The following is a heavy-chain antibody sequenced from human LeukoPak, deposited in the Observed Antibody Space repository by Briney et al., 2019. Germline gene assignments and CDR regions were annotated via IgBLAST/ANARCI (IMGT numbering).Heavy chain of an antibody. V-gene: IGHV4-34*01. CDR3: ARDKVAAAPGDY. CDR1: GGSFSDYY. CDR2: INHSGST. J-gene: IGHJ4*02. D-gene: IGHD2-2*01. Sequence: SETLSLTCAVYGGSFSDYYWSWIRQPPGKVLEWIGEINHSGSTNYNSSLKSRVTISVDTSKNHFSLKLSSVTAEDTAVYYCARDKVAAAPGDYWGQGTLVTVSS.